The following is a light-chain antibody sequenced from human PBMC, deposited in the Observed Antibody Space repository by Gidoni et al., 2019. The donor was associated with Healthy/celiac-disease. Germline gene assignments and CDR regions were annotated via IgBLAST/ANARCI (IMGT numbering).Light chain of an antibody. CDR1: QSISSY. V-gene: IGKV1-39*01. Sequence: DTQMTQSPSSMSASVGDRVTITCRASQSISSYLNWYQQKPGKDPKILIYVASSLQSGVQSRFSGSGSGTDFTLTISSLQPEDFATYYCQQSDSAPHTFXQXTKLEIK. CDR3: QQSDSAPHT. J-gene: IGKJ2*01. CDR2: VAS.